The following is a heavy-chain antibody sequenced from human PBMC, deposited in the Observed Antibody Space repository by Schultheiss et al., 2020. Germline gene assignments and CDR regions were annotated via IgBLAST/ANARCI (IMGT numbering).Heavy chain of an antibody. D-gene: IGHD2-2*01. Sequence: GGSLRLSCAGSGFTFSSYGMNWVRQAPGKGLEWVSYISSSSSTIYYADSVKGRFTISRDNAKNSLYLQMNSLRAEDTAVYYCARDLVVPAAPFLSYYGMDVWGQGTTVTVSS. CDR1: GFTFSSYG. V-gene: IGHV3-48*04. J-gene: IGHJ6*02. CDR2: ISSSSSTI. CDR3: ARDLVVPAAPFLSYYGMDV.